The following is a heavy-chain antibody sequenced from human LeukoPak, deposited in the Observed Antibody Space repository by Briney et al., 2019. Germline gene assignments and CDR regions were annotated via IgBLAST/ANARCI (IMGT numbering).Heavy chain of an antibody. CDR1: GGTFSSYA. V-gene: IGHV1-69*06. J-gene: IGHJ5*02. D-gene: IGHD6-19*01. CDR2: IIPIFGTA. Sequence: ASVKVSCKASGGTFSSYAISWVRQAPGQGLEWMGGIIPIFGTANYAQKFQGRVTITADKSTSTAYMELSSQRSEDTAVYYCAVVAGNNWFDPWGQGTLVTVSS. CDR3: AVVAGNNWFDP.